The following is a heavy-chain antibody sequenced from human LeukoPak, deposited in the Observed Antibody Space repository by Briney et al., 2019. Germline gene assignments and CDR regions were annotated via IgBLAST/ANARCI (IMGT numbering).Heavy chain of an antibody. D-gene: IGHD4-17*01. CDR1: GGSTSSYY. Sequence: PSETLSLTCTVSGGSTSSYYWSWIRQPPGKGLEWIGYIYYSGSTNYNPSLKSRVTISVDTSKNQFSLKLSSVTAADTAVYYCARHEATVTNFDYWGQGTLVTVSS. V-gene: IGHV4-59*08. J-gene: IGHJ4*02. CDR3: ARHEATVTNFDY. CDR2: IYYSGST.